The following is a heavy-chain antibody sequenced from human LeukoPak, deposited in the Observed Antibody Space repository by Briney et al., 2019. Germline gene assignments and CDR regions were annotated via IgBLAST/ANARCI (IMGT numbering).Heavy chain of an antibody. J-gene: IGHJ4*02. V-gene: IGHV4-30-4*01. D-gene: IGHD2-2*01. Sequence: SQTLSLTCTVSGGSISSGDYYWSWIRQPPGKGLEWIGYIYYSGSTYYNPSLKSRVTISVDTSKNQFSLKLSSVTAADTAVYYCARVVPAANGVHKQFDYWGQGTLVTVSS. CDR1: GGSISSGDYY. CDR3: ARVVPAANGVHKQFDY. CDR2: IYYSGST.